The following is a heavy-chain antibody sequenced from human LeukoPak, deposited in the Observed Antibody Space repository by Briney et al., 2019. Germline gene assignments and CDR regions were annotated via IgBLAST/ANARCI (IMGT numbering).Heavy chain of an antibody. CDR1: GFTFSSYS. V-gene: IGHV3-48*01. CDR2: ISSSSSTI. Sequence: GGSLRLSCAASGFTFSSYSMNWVRQAPGKGLEWVSYISSSSSTIYYADSVKGRFTISRDNSKNTLYLQMNSLRAEDTAVYYCAKDRTLYSSSSDAFDIWGQGTMVTVSS. J-gene: IGHJ3*02. D-gene: IGHD6-6*01. CDR3: AKDRTLYSSSSDAFDI.